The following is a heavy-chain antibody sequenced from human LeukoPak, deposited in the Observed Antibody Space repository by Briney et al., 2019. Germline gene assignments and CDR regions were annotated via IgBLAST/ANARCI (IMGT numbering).Heavy chain of an antibody. Sequence: GESLKISCKGSGXSFTNYWSAWVRQMPGRGLEWMVIINPSDSDTRYSPSFQGQVTISADKSISTAYLQWSSLKASDSAMYYCARAWNFDYWGQGTLVTVSS. CDR1: GXSFTNYW. CDR3: ARAWNFDY. V-gene: IGHV5-51*01. D-gene: IGHD1-1*01. CDR2: INPSDSDT. J-gene: IGHJ4*02.